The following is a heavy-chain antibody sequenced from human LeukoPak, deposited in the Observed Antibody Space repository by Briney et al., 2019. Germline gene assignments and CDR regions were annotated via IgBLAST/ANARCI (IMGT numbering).Heavy chain of an antibody. CDR1: GFTFSSDT. CDR2: MTGSGSSI. Sequence: PGGSLRLSCSASGFTFSSDTMYWVRQAPGKGLEYVAGMTGSGSSIEYADSVRGRFTISRENSKNTSYLQMRSLTFEDTAVYYCARRRGGFDSWGQGILVTVSS. J-gene: IGHJ5*01. V-gene: IGHV3-64D*09. D-gene: IGHD3-16*01. CDR3: ARRRGGFDS.